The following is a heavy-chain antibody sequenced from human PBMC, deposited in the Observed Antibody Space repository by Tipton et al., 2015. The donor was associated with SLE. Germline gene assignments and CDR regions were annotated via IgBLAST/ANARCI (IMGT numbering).Heavy chain of an antibody. D-gene: IGHD6-19*01. CDR2: IYSGGST. J-gene: IGHJ4*02. V-gene: IGHV3-53*01. CDR3: ARDRGQWLVDY. CDR1: GFTVSSNY. Sequence: GSLRLSCAASGFTVSSNYMSWVRQAPGKGLEWVSVIYSGGSTYYADSVKGRFTISRDNSKNTLYLQINSLRAEDTAVYYCARDRGQWLVDYWGQGTLVTVSS.